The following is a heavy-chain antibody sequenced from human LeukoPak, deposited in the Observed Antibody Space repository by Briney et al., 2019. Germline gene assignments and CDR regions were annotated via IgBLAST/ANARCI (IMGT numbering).Heavy chain of an antibody. J-gene: IGHJ4*02. Sequence: ASVKVSCKASGYTFTSYYMHWVRQAPGQGLEWMGIINPSGGSTSYAQKFQGRVTITRDTSASTAYMELSSLRSEDTAVYYCARDDPALAHYDYWGQGTLVTVSS. CDR3: ARDDPALAHYDY. CDR1: GYTFTSYY. V-gene: IGHV1-46*01. D-gene: IGHD5-12*01. CDR2: INPSGGST.